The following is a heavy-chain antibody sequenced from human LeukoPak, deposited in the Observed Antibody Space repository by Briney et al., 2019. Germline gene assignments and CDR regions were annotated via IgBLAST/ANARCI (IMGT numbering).Heavy chain of an antibody. Sequence: GASVKVSCKASGYTFTSYYMHWVRQATGRGLEWMGWMNPNSGNTGYAQKFQGRVTITRNTSISTAYMELSSLRSEDTAVYYCARVSPDYDFWSGLYYYYMDVWGKGTTVTVSS. J-gene: IGHJ6*03. V-gene: IGHV1-8*03. CDR2: MNPNSGNT. D-gene: IGHD3-3*01. CDR3: ARVSPDYDFWSGLYYYYMDV. CDR1: GYTFTSYY.